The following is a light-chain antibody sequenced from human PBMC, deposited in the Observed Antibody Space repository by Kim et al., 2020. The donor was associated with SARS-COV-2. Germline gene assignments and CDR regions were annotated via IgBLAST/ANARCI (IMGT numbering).Light chain of an antibody. CDR3: QQYGASLMYS. Sequence: EIVLTQSPGTLSLSPGERATLSCRAGQSVSSSYLAWYQQKPGQAPRLLLYATSSRATGIPDRFSGTGSGTDFTLTISRLEPEDFAVYYCQQYGASLMYSFVQGTKLEI. J-gene: IGKJ2*03. V-gene: IGKV3-20*01. CDR2: ATS. CDR1: QSVSSSY.